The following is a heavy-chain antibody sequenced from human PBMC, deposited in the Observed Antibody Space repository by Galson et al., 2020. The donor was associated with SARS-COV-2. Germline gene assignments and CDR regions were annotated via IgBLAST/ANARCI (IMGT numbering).Heavy chain of an antibody. D-gene: IGHD1-26*01. CDR2: LSNDGSNE. J-gene: IGHJ5*01. Sequence: GGSLRLSCSASGFTFNGYLMHLVRQAPGKGLEWLAVLSNDGSNEDYVDSVKGRFTISRDNSDNSVYLQMGGLRDEDTAVYFCAKGETTWG. CDR3: AKGETT. CDR1: GFTFNGYL. V-gene: IGHV3-30*18.